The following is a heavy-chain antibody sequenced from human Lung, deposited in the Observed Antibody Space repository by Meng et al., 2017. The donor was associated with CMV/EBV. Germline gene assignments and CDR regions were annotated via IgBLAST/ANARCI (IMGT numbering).Heavy chain of an antibody. V-gene: IGHV3-7*01. CDR3: ATTSNGFFYS. CDR1: GFMFSNNW. Sequence: SCEASGFMFSNNWMSWVRQAPGKGLEWVANINQGGNEKYHVDSVRGRFTISRDNGNKSLSLQMNSLRVEDTALYYCATTSNGFFYSWCQGALVTVSS. CDR2: INQGGNEK. D-gene: IGHD2-2*01. J-gene: IGHJ4*02.